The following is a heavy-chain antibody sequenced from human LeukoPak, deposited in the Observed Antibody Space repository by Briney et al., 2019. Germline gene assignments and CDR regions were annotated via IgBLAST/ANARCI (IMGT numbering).Heavy chain of an antibody. Sequence: SGTLSLTCTVSGGSISSGGYYWSWIRQHPGEGLEWIGYIYYSGSTYYNPSLKSRVTISVDTSKNQFSLKLSSVTAADTAVYYCARGEMATIYFDYWGQGTLVTVSS. CDR3: ARGEMATIYFDY. J-gene: IGHJ4*02. D-gene: IGHD5-24*01. CDR2: IYYSGST. V-gene: IGHV4-31*03. CDR1: GGSISSGGYY.